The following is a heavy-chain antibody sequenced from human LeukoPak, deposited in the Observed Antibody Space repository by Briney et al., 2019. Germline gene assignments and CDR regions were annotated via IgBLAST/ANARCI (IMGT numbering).Heavy chain of an antibody. CDR3: ARDRLDYYDSILTFDY. V-gene: IGHV1-46*01. CDR1: GYTFTSYY. Sequence: ASVKVSCKASGYTFTSYYMHWVRQAPGQGLEWMGIINPSGGSTSYAQKFQGRVTMTRDTSTSTVYMELSSLRSEDTAVYYCARDRLDYYDSILTFDYWGQGTLVTVSS. CDR2: INPSGGST. J-gene: IGHJ4*02. D-gene: IGHD3-22*01.